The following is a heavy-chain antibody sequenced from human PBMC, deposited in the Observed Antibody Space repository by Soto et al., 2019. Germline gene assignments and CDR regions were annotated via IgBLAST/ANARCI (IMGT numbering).Heavy chain of an antibody. Sequence: QVQLVESGGGVVQPGRSLRLSCAASGFIFSSYAMHWVRQAPGKGLEWVAVISYDGSNKYYADSVKGRFTISRDNSKNTLYLQMNSLRAEDTAVYYCASPIVVVTATLGAFDIWGQGTMVTVSS. CDR1: GFIFSSYA. V-gene: IGHV3-30-3*01. D-gene: IGHD2-21*02. J-gene: IGHJ3*02. CDR3: ASPIVVVTATLGAFDI. CDR2: ISYDGSNK.